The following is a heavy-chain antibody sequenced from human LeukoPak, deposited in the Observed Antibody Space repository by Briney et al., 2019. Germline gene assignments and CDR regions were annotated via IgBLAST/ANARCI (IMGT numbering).Heavy chain of an antibody. Sequence: PSETLSLTCTVSGGSIRTYYWSWIRQPAGKALEWIGRIHTSGSTDYNPSLESRVSMSVDTSKNQFSLKLRSATAADTAVYYCAREGSMTARPFVSIDYWGQGTLVTVSS. V-gene: IGHV4-4*07. D-gene: IGHD6-6*01. CDR2: IHTSGST. CDR1: GGSIRTYY. CDR3: AREGSMTARPFVSIDY. J-gene: IGHJ4*02.